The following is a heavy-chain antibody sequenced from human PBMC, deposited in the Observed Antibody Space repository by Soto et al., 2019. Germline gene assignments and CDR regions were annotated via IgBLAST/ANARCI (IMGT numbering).Heavy chain of an antibody. CDR3: ARVTSWSLADY. CDR2: IYHSGST. J-gene: IGHJ4*02. V-gene: IGHV4-30-2*01. D-gene: IGHD4-4*01. Sequence: SETLSLTCAVSGGSISSGGYSWSWIRQPPGKGLEWIGYIYHSGSTYYNPSLKSRVTISVDRSKNQFSLKLSSVTAADTAVYYCARVTSWSLADYWGQGTLVTVSS. CDR1: GGSISSGGYS.